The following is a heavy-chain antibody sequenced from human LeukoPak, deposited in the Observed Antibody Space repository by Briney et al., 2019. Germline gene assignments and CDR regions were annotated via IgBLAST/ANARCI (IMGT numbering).Heavy chain of an antibody. J-gene: IGHJ4*02. Sequence: PSETLSLTCAVYGGSFSGYYWSWVRQAPGKGLEWVSAISGSGGSTYYADSVKGRFTISRDNSKNTLYLQMNSLRAEDTAVYYCANGRIAVAGYWGQGTLVTVSS. D-gene: IGHD6-19*01. CDR2: ISGSGGST. V-gene: IGHV3-23*01. CDR1: GGSFSGYY. CDR3: ANGRIAVAGY.